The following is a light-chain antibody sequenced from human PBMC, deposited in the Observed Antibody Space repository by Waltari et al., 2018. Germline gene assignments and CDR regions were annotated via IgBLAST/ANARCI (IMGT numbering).Light chain of an antibody. CDR2: AAS. CDR1: QSISSY. Sequence: DXXMTQSPSXXSASVGDRVTITCRASQSISSYLXWYQQKPGKAPKLLIYAASSLQSXVPSRXXGXGSGTDXTXTISSLQPEXFXTYYCXXXYSTSWTXXQXTKVXIK. J-gene: IGKJ1*01. V-gene: IGKV1-39*01. CDR3: XXXYSTSWT.